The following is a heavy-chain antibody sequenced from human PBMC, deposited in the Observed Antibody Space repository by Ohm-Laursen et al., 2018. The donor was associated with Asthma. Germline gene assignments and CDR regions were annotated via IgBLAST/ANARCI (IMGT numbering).Heavy chain of an antibody. D-gene: IGHD3-3*01. CDR1: GFTFSSYW. CDR2: INSDGSST. Sequence: SLRLSCTASGFTFSSYWMHWVRQAPGKGLVWVSRINSDGSSTSYADSVKGRFTISRDNAKNTLYLQMNSLRAEGTAVYYCATRTYYDFWSGYLNVWGQGTTVTVSS. J-gene: IGHJ6*02. V-gene: IGHV3-74*01. CDR3: ATRTYYDFWSGYLNV.